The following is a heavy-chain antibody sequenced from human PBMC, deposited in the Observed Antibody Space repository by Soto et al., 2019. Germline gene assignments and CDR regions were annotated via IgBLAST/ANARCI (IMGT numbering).Heavy chain of an antibody. CDR1: GFTFSSYG. V-gene: IGHV3-33*01. CDR2: IWYDGRNK. J-gene: IGHJ4*02. CDR3: ARGAADNSLDY. Sequence: QVQLVESGGGVVQPGRSLRLSCAASGFTFSSYGMHWVRQAPGKGLEWLALIWYDGRNKYYTDSVEGRFTISRDNFKNTVNLQMISLRAEDTAVYYCARGAADNSLDYWGQGTLVTVSS. D-gene: IGHD2-15*01.